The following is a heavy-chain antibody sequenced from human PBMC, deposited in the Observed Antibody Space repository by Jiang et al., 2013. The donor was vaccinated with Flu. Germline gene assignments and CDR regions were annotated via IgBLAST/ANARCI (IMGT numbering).Heavy chain of an antibody. V-gene: IGHV4-59*01. J-gene: IGHJ4*02. CDR1: GGSISGYY. CDR3: ARDNGAVTGSLDY. CDR2: IYSSGGT. D-gene: IGHD6-19*01. Sequence: PGLVKPSETLSLTCTVSGGSISGYYWNWIRQPPGKGLEWIGYIYSSGGTDYNPSLKSRVTMSVDTSKNQFSLNLTSVTAADSAVYYCARDNGAVTGSLDYWGQGTLVTVSS.